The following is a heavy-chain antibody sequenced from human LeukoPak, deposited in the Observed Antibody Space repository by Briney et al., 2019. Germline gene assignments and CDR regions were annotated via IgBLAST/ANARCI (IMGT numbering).Heavy chain of an antibody. J-gene: IGHJ4*02. CDR2: INHSGGT. D-gene: IGHD6-13*01. CDR3: ARAPSGEVESAARRDYLDY. V-gene: IGHV4-34*01. CDR1: GGSFSGYY. Sequence: SSETLSLTCAVYGGSFSGYYWSCIRQPPGKGLEWIGEINHSGGTNYNPSLKSRVTISVDTSKNQFSLKMNSVTAADTAVYYCARAPSGEVESAARRDYLDYWGQGTRVTVSS.